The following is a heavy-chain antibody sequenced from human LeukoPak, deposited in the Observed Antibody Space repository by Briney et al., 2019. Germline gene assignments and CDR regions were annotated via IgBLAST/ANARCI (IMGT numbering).Heavy chain of an antibody. V-gene: IGHV3-21*01. CDR3: ARDSPTLKVAPFDY. J-gene: IGHJ4*02. D-gene: IGHD2-15*01. CDR1: GFTFSSYS. Sequence: GGSLRLSCAASGFTFSSYSMNWVRQAPGKGLEWVSSISSSSSYIYYADSVKGRFTISRDNAKNSLYLQMNSLRAEDTAVYYCARDSPTLKVAPFDYWGQGTLVTVSS. CDR2: ISSSSSYI.